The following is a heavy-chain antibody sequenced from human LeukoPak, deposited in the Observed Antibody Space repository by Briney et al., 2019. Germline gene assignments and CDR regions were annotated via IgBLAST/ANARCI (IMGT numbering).Heavy chain of an antibody. D-gene: IGHD2-21*02. CDR1: GYTFTSYY. CDR2: INANSGGT. Sequence: ASVKVSCKASGYTFTSYYMHWVRQAPGQRLQWMGWINANSGGTNYAQKFQGRVTMTRDTSISAAYMELSRLRSEDTAVYYCGREGDRTYMDVWGKGTTVTVSS. V-gene: IGHV1-2*02. J-gene: IGHJ6*03. CDR3: GREGDRTYMDV.